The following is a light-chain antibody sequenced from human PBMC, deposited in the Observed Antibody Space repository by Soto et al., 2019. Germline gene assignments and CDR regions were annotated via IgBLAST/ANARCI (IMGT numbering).Light chain of an antibody. Sequence: DIQMTQSPSSLSASVGDRVIITCRASQGISNYLAWYQQNPGKVPKLLIYATSTLQSGVSSRFSGSGAGTDFTLTISSLQPEDVATYYCQNHNSVPLTFGGGTKVEIK. CDR3: QNHNSVPLT. CDR2: ATS. V-gene: IGKV1-27*01. CDR1: QGISNY. J-gene: IGKJ4*01.